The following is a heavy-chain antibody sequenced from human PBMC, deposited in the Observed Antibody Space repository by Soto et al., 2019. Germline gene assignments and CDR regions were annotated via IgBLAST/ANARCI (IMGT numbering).Heavy chain of an antibody. V-gene: IGHV3-21*04. CDR2: ISSSSSYI. Sequence: GGSLRLSCAASGFTFSTFWMHWVRQAPGKGLEWVSSISSSSSYIYYADSVKGRFTISRDNAKNSLYLQMNSLQTEDTAVYYCARGSSRLQDPYYYYAMDVWGQGTTVTVSS. D-gene: IGHD6-13*01. CDR3: ARGSSRLQDPYYYYAMDV. J-gene: IGHJ6*02. CDR1: GFTFSTFW.